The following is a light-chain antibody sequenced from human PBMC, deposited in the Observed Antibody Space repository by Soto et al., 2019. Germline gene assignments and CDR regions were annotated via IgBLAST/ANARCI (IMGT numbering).Light chain of an antibody. CDR2: AAS. CDR1: QSVRSN. V-gene: IGKV3-15*01. Sequence: EIVMTQSPATLSVSPGERATLSCRASQSVRSNLAWYHQRPGQAPRLLIYAASARATGIPARSSGSGSGTEFTLTISGLQSEDFGLYYCQQYNNWQTFGQGTKVDIK. J-gene: IGKJ1*01. CDR3: QQYNNWQT.